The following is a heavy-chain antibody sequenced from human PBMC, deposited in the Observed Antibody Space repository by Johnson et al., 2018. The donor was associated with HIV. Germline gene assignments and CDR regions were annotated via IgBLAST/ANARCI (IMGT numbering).Heavy chain of an antibody. V-gene: IGHV3-15*01. CDR3: AKGGYNWKFDGFDI. CDR2: IKSKTDGGTT. J-gene: IGHJ3*02. Sequence: VQLVESGGGLVQPGGSLRLSCAASGFTFSSYWMSWVRQAPGKGLEWVGRIKSKTDGGTTDYAAPVKGRFTISRDDSKNTLYLQMNSLKTEDTAVYYCAKGGYNWKFDGFDIWGQGTMVTVSS. CDR1: GFTFSSYW. D-gene: IGHD1-20*01.